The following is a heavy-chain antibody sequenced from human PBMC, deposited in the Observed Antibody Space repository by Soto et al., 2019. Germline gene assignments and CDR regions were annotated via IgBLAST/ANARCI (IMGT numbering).Heavy chain of an antibody. Sequence: SETLSLTCTVSGGSISSSSYYWGWIRQPPGKGLEWIGSIYYSGSTYYNPSLKSRVTISVDTSKNQFSLKLSSVTAADTAVYYCARQPYDFWSGYLTGALYYYYGMDVWGQGTTVTVSS. J-gene: IGHJ6*02. CDR1: GGSISSSSYY. D-gene: IGHD3-3*01. V-gene: IGHV4-39*01. CDR3: ARQPYDFWSGYLTGALYYYYGMDV. CDR2: IYYSGST.